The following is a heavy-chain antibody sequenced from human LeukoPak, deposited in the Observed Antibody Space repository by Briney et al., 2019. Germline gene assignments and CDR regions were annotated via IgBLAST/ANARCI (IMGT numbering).Heavy chain of an antibody. Sequence: QPGGSLRLSCAASGFTFSSDVMHWVRQAPGKGREYVSTICSIGGRTYYTDSLKGRFTNSRDTSKTTLYLQMSSLRAEDTAVYYCGCSSGWFDPFDYWGQGTLVTVSS. CDR1: GFTFSSDV. J-gene: IGHJ4*02. CDR2: ICSIGGRT. V-gene: IGHV3-64D*06. CDR3: GCSSGWFDPFDY. D-gene: IGHD6-19*01.